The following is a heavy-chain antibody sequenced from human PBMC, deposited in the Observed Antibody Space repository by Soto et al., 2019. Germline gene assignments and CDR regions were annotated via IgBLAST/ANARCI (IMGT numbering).Heavy chain of an antibody. V-gene: IGHV4-39*01. Sequence: PSETLSLTCSVSGGSISSSSYYWGWIRQPPGKSLEWIGSLYYTGSTYYNPSLKSRVTISLDTSRTQFSLRLSSVTAADTAVYYCARAGTVTSAGKVHFYWGQGILVTVSS. CDR1: GGSISSSSYY. CDR3: ARAGTVTSAGKVHFY. CDR2: LYYTGST. J-gene: IGHJ4*02. D-gene: IGHD6-13*01.